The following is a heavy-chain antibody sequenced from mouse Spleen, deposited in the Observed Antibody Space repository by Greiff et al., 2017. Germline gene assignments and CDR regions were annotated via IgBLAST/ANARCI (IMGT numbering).Heavy chain of an antibody. CDR2: IYPRDGST. Sequence: QVQLKQSGPELVKPGASVKLSCKASGYTFTSYDINWVKQRPGQGLEWIGWIYPRDGSTKYNEKFKGKATLTVDTSSSTAYMELHSLTSEDSAVYFCARISTMITEGFAYWGQGTLVTVSA. V-gene: IGHV1-85*01. D-gene: IGHD2-4*01. CDR1: GYTFTSYD. J-gene: IGHJ3*01. CDR3: ARISTMITEGFAY.